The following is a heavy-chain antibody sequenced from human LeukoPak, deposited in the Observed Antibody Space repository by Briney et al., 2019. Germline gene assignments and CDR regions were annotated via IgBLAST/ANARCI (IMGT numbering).Heavy chain of an antibody. CDR2: ISGAGDGT. CDR3: GYRSSGYYDY. D-gene: IGHD3-22*01. Sequence: GGSLRLSCTASGFTFSNYAMSWVRQAPGKGLEWVSTISGAGDGTHYADSVQGRFAISRDNSKNTLFLQMNSLRAEDTAVYYCGYRSSGYYDYWGQGTLVTVSS. J-gene: IGHJ4*02. CDR1: GFTFSNYA. V-gene: IGHV3-23*01.